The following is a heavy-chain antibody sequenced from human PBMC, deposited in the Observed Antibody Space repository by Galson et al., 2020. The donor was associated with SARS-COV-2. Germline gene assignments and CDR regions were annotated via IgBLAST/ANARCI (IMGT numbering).Heavy chain of an antibody. Sequence: SQTLSLTCAISGDSVSSNSAAWNWIRQSPSRGLEWLGRTYYRSKWYNDYAVSVKSRITINPDTSKNQFSLQLNSVTPEDTAVYYCARDSLGGIPLSLLLFGVGAFDIWGQGTMVTVSS. CDR2: TYYRSKWYN. V-gene: IGHV6-1*01. D-gene: IGHD3-10*01. CDR3: ARDSLGGIPLSLLLFGVGAFDI. J-gene: IGHJ3*02. CDR1: GDSVSSNSAA.